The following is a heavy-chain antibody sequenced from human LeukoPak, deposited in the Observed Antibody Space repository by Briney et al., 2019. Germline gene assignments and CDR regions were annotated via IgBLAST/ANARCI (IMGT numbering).Heavy chain of an antibody. CDR3: ARDNYYDRKGFDY. CDR1: GASINSGGYY. D-gene: IGHD3-22*01. Sequence: SETLSLTCTVSGASINSGGYYWSWVRQPPGKGLERIGYIYYRGNTDYNPSLKSRVTISVDTSKNQFSLKLNSVTAADTAVYYCARDNYYDRKGFDYWGQGTLVTVSS. CDR2: IYYRGNT. J-gene: IGHJ4*02. V-gene: IGHV4-31*03.